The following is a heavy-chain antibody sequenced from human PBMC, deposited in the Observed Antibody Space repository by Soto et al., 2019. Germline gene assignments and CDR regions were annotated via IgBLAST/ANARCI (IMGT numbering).Heavy chain of an antibody. V-gene: IGHV1-3*01. CDR1: GYTLSNYA. CDR3: ARGASSVTTFYFDL. J-gene: IGHJ2*01. Sequence: ASVKVSCKASGYTLSNYAMHWVRQAPGQRLEWMGWINPGNGNTKNSQKFQGRVTITRDTFASTAYMELSSLRSEDTAVYYCARGASSVTTFYFDLWGRGTLVTVSS. CDR2: INPGNGNT. D-gene: IGHD4-17*01.